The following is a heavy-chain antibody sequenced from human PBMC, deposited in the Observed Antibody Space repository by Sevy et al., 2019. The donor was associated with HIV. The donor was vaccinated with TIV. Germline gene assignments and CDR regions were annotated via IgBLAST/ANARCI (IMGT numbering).Heavy chain of an antibody. V-gene: IGHV3-66*01. D-gene: IGHD3-22*01. Sequence: GGSLRLSCAASTFSVTDNYMSWVRQAPGKGLEWVSTIYSGGSTFYADSVKDRFTISRDNSKNTLYLQMNSLRAEDTTVYYCARDRYYDASGYYYYYYGLDVWGQGTTVTVSS. J-gene: IGHJ6*02. CDR3: ARDRYYDASGYYYYYYGLDV. CDR1: TFSVTDNY. CDR2: IYSGGST.